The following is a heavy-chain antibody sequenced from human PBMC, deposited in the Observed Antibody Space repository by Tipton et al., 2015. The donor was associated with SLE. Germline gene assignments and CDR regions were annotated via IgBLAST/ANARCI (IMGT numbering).Heavy chain of an antibody. V-gene: IGHV3-11*06. CDR2: ISSSSSYT. J-gene: IGHJ6*03. CDR1: GFTFSDYY. CDR3: ARSDYYSYYMDV. Sequence: SLRLSCAASGFTFSDYYMSWIRQAPGKGLEWVSYISSSSSYTNYADSVKGRFTISRDNAKNSLYLQMNSLRAEDTALYYCARSDYYSYYMDVWGKGTTVTVSS.